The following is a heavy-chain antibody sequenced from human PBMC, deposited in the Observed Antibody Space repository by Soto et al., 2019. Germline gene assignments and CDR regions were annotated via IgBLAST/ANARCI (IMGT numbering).Heavy chain of an antibody. Sequence: QVQLQESGPGLVKPSETLSLTCSVSSGSISHGGYYWSWIRHHPRRGLEWIGFIYYTGSAYYNPSLESRVSLTVDRVNNQFSLELTSVTATVACVYYCDRSFTPCNMNYYGGDVLGHVNSVTVSS. D-gene: IGHD2-15*01. V-gene: IGHV4-31*03. J-gene: IGHJ6*02. CDR1: SGSISHGGYY. CDR2: IYYTGSA. CDR3: DRSFTPCNMNYYGGDV.